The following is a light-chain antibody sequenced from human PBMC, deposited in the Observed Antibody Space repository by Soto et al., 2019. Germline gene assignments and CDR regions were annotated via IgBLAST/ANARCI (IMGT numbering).Light chain of an antibody. CDR2: GAS. CDR3: QQSFRRWT. J-gene: IGKJ1*01. CDR1: QSISWK. V-gene: IGKV1-39*01. Sequence: DIQMTQSPSSLSASVGDRITITCRASQSISWKLNWYQQRPGKAPKLLIYGASSLQSGVPSRFSGSGSGTGFTLTISSLQPEDFATCYWQQSFRRWTLGQGTRVEIK.